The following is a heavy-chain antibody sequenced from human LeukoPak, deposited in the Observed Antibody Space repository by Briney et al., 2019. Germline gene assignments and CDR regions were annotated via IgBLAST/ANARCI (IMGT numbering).Heavy chain of an antibody. V-gene: IGHV4-39*01. CDR1: GGSISSSSYY. CDR2: IYYSGST. CDR3: ARARDFQLLWFGEYPRWFDP. Sequence: PSGTLSLTCTVSGGSISSSSYYWGWIRQPPGKGLEWIGSIYYSGSTYYNPSLKSRVTISVDTSKNQFSLKLSSVTAADTAVYYCARARDFQLLWFGEYPRWFDPWGQGTLVTVSS. J-gene: IGHJ5*02. D-gene: IGHD3-10*01.